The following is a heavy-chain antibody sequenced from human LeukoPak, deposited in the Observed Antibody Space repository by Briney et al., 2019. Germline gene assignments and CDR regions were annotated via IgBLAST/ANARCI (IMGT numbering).Heavy chain of an antibody. J-gene: IGHJ6*03. Sequence: PGGSLRLSCAASGVTFNNYGMHWVRQAPAKGLEREAFIRYNGNNQYYADSVKGRFTISRDNSKTTLYLHMNSLKGDDGAVYYCAKDSSFYYIDVWGKGTTVIISS. CDR2: IRYNGNNQ. CDR3: AKDSSFYYIDV. CDR1: GVTFNNYG. V-gene: IGHV3-30*02. D-gene: IGHD6-6*01.